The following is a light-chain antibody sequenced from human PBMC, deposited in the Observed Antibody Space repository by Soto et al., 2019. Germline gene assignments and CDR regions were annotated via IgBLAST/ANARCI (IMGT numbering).Light chain of an antibody. J-gene: IGLJ1*01. Sequence: QSALTQPASVSGSPGQSITISCTGTSSDVGGYNHVSWYQQHPGKAPKLIIFEVRNRPSGVSDRFSASKSGNTASLTISGLLTEDEAVYYCSSYASSSSYAFGTGTKVTVL. CDR3: SSYASSSSYA. CDR2: EVR. CDR1: SSDVGGYNH. V-gene: IGLV2-14*01.